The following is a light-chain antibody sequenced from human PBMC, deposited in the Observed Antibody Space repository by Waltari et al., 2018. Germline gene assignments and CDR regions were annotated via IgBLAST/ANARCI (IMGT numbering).Light chain of an antibody. CDR3: QVWDSGSDHYV. V-gene: IGLV3-21*02. Sequence: SYVLTQPPSVSVAPGQTARITCDGNKIGSKNVHWYQQKPGQAPVLVVYDDGDRPSGIPERFSGSNAGNTATLTISRVDAGDEADYCCQVWDSGSDHYVFGTVTKVTVL. CDR1: KIGSKN. J-gene: IGLJ1*01. CDR2: DDG.